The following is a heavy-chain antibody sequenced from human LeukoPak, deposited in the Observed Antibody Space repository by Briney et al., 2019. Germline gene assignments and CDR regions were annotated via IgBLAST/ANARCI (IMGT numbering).Heavy chain of an antibody. CDR1: GFTFSSYS. CDR3: AKLRGIAAPPYFDY. D-gene: IGHD6-13*01. CDR2: IRYDGSNK. J-gene: IGHJ4*02. V-gene: IGHV3-30*02. Sequence: GGSLRLSCAASGFTFSSYSMNWVRQAPGKGLEWVAFIRYDGSNKYYADSVKGRFTISRDNSKNTLYLQMNSLRAEDTAVYYCAKLRGIAAPPYFDYWGQGTLVTVSS.